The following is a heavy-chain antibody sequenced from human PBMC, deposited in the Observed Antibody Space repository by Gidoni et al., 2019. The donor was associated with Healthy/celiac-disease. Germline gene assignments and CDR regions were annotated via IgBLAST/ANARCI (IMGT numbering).Heavy chain of an antibody. Sequence: EVQLVESGGGLVKPGGSLRLSCAASGFTFSSYSMNWVRQAPGKGLEWVSSISSSSIYIYYADSVKGRFTISRDNAKNSLYLQMNSLRAEDTAVYYCARAAAGPPDYWGQGTLVTVSS. CDR2: ISSSSIYI. V-gene: IGHV3-21*01. CDR3: ARAAAGPPDY. J-gene: IGHJ4*02. D-gene: IGHD6-13*01. CDR1: GFTFSSYS.